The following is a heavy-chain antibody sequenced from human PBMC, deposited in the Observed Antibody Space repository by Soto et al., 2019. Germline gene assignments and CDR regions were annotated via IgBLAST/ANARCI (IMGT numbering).Heavy chain of an antibody. D-gene: IGHD6-13*01. J-gene: IGHJ4*02. CDR3: AREGSSSWLIDY. CDR1: GDSVSSNSAD. CDR2: TNYRAKWYN. Sequence: QVQLQQSGPGLVKPSQTLSLTCAISGDSVSSNSADWNWIRQSPSRGLEWLARTNYRAKWYNDYAVSVKSQISIHPDTSKNQYTLQLNSVTPEDTVVYYWAREGSSSWLIDYWGQGTLVTVSS. V-gene: IGHV6-1*01.